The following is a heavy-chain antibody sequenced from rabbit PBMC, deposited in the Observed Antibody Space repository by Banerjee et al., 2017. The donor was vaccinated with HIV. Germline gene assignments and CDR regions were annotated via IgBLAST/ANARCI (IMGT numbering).Heavy chain of an antibody. CDR2: IDAGSSGTT. J-gene: IGHJ4*01. D-gene: IGHD1-1*01. Sequence: QSLEESGGGLVKPGASLTLTCTASGFSFSSGYDMCWVRQAPGKGLEWIACIDAGSSGTTYYANWAKGRFTISKTSSTTVTLQMTSLTAADTATYFCARGGSGDGTYFRLWGQGTLVTVS. CDR3: ARGGSGDGTYFRL. V-gene: IGHV1S40*01. CDR1: GFSFSSGYD.